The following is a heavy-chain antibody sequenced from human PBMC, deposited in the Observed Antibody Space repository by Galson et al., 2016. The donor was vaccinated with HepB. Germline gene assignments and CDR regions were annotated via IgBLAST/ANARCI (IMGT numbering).Heavy chain of an antibody. Sequence: SLRLSCAASGFTFGNNWMSWVRQAPGKGLEWVANIKGDGSEQYYVNSVKGRFSISRDNAKSLLYLQMNSLRVDDTAVYYCAGDRSSATMGDYWGQGTLVTVAS. CDR2: IKGDGSEQ. D-gene: IGHD5-12*01. CDR1: GFTFGNNW. V-gene: IGHV3-7*01. J-gene: IGHJ4*02. CDR3: AGDRSSATMGDY.